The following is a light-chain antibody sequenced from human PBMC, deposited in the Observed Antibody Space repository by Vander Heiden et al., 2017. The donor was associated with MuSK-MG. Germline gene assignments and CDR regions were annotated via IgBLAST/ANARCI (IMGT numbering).Light chain of an antibody. Sequence: SALTQPASGSGSPGQSLTIPCPGTSSDVGNSNFVSWYQHHPGKAPILIIYDVSHRPSGVSNRCSGSKSGTTASLTISGLQAEDEADYDCSSYTSSNTLVFGGGTKLTVL. CDR3: SSYTSSNTLV. J-gene: IGLJ2*01. V-gene: IGLV2-14*03. CDR1: SSDVGNSNF. CDR2: DVS.